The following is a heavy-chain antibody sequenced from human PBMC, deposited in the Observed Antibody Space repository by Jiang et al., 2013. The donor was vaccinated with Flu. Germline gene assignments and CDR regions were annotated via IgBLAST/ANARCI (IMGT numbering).Heavy chain of an antibody. CDR2: INPNSGGT. CDR1: GYTFTGYY. CDR3: ARDKNGSGSYSGGYYYYYGMDV. V-gene: IGHV1-2*04. D-gene: IGHD3-10*01. Sequence: GAEVKKPGASVKVSCKASGYTFTGYYMHWVRQAPGQGLEWMGWINPNSGGTNYAQKFQGWVTMTRDTSISTAYMELSRLRSDDTAVYYCARDKNGSGSYSGGYYYYYGMDVWGQGTTVTVSS. J-gene: IGHJ6*02.